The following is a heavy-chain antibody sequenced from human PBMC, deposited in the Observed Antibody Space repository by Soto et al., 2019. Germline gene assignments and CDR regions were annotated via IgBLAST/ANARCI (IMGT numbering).Heavy chain of an antibody. CDR3: ARDRLKGYCSGGSCYSYYYYGMDV. D-gene: IGHD2-15*01. CDR2: ISAYNGNT. J-gene: IGHJ6*02. Sequence: GASVKVSCKASGYTFTSYGISWVRQAPGQGLEWMGWISAYNGNTNYAQKLLGRVTMTTDTSTSTAYMELRSLRSDDTAVYYCARDRLKGYCSGGSCYSYYYYGMDVWGQGTTVTVSS. CDR1: GYTFTSYG. V-gene: IGHV1-18*01.